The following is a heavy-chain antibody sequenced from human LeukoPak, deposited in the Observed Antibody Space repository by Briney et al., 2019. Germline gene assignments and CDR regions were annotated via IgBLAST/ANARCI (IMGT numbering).Heavy chain of an antibody. CDR1: GFTFDDYG. V-gene: IGHV3-20*04. D-gene: IGHD5-24*01. CDR3: ARVWWLQLFSGRDSFDI. Sequence: GSLRLSCAASGFTFDDYGMSWVRQAPGKGLEWVSGINWNGGSTGYADSVKGRFTISRDNAKNSLYLQMNSLRAEDTALYYCARVWWLQLFSGRDSFDIWGQGTMVTVSS. CDR2: INWNGGST. J-gene: IGHJ3*02.